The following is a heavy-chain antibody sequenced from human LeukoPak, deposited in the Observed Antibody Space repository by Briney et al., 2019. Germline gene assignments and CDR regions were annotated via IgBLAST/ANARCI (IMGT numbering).Heavy chain of an antibody. CDR1: GYTFTSYG. CDR3: ARDSATYYYDSSGVPIDY. J-gene: IGHJ4*02. CDR2: NSAYNGNT. D-gene: IGHD3-22*01. Sequence: ASVKVSCKASGYTFTSYGISWVRQAPGQGLEWMGWNSAYNGNTNYAQKLQGRVTMTIDTSTSTAYMELRSLRSDDTAVYYCARDSATYYYDSSGVPIDYWGQGTLVTVSS. V-gene: IGHV1-18*01.